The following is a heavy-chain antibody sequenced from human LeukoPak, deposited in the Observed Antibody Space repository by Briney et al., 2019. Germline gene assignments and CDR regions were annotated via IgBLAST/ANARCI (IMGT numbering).Heavy chain of an antibody. V-gene: IGHV3-21*01. J-gene: IGHJ4*02. Sequence: GGSLRLSCAASGFTFSSYSMNWVRQAPGKGLEWVSSISSSSSYIYYADSVKGRFTISRDNSKNTLYLQMNSLRAEDTAVYYCARDGPIYCSGGSCYPDLFFDYWGQGTLVTVSS. CDR1: GFTFSSYS. D-gene: IGHD2-15*01. CDR2: ISSSSSYI. CDR3: ARDGPIYCSGGSCYPDLFFDY.